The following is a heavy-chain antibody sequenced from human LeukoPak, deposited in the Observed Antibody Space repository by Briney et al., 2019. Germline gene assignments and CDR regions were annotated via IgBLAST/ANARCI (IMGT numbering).Heavy chain of an antibody. CDR2: INHSGST. D-gene: IGHD3-10*01. Sequence: PSETLSLTCAVYGGSFSGYYWSWIRQPPGKGLEWIGEINHSGSTNYNPSLKSRVTISVDTSKNQFSLKLSSVTAADTAVYYCARSITMVRGVIPYYFDYWGQGTLVTVSS. J-gene: IGHJ4*02. CDR3: ARSITMVRGVIPYYFDY. CDR1: GGSFSGYY. V-gene: IGHV4-34*01.